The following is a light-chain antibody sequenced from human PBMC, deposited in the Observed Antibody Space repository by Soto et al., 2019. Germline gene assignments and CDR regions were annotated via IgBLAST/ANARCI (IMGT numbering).Light chain of an antibody. J-gene: IGKJ1*01. Sequence: DIQMTQSPSSLSASVGDRVTITCRASQYIGDFLNWYQQTPGKAPKLLIFGASNLHIGVPSRFSGSGSGTEFTLTIKNLQREDFATYYCQQYETFSGTFGPGTKVDIK. V-gene: IGKV1-39*01. CDR2: GAS. CDR3: QQYETFSGT. CDR1: QYIGDF.